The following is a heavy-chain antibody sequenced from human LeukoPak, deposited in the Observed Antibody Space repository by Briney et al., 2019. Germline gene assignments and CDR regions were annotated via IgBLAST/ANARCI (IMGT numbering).Heavy chain of an antibody. J-gene: IGHJ6*02. CDR2: VGSSGTTT. CDR3: VRGLRCAGVSCLDV. D-gene: IGHD2-15*01. Sequence: PGGSLRLSCAGSGFTFSDYEINWVRQAPGKGLEWVSYVGSSGTTTYYADSVKGRFTISRDNAKNSLDLQMNSLRAEDTAVYYCVRGLRCAGVSCLDVWGQGTTVIVSS. CDR1: GFTFSDYE. V-gene: IGHV3-48*03.